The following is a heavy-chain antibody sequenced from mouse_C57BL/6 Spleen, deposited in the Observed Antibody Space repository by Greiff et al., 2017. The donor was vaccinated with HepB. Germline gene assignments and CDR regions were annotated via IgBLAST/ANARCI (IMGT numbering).Heavy chain of an antibody. V-gene: IGHV1-76*01. CDR3: ARLRDYDVYFDY. J-gene: IGHJ2*01. D-gene: IGHD2-4*01. CDR2: IYPGSGNT. Sequence: VQLQQSGAELVRPGASVKLSCKASGYTFTDYYINWVKQRPGQGLEWIARIYPGSGNTYYNEKFKGKATLTAEKSSSTAYMQLSSLTSEDSAVYFCARLRDYDVYFDYWGQGTTLTVSS. CDR1: GYTFTDYY.